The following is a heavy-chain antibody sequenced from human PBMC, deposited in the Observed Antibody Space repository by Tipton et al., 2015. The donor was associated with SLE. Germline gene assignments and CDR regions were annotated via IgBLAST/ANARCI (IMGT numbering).Heavy chain of an antibody. CDR1: GGSISGYY. V-gene: IGHV4-4*07. D-gene: IGHD3-10*01. CDR3: ARAEEYYGLGNWFDP. Sequence: TLSLTCTIYGGSISGYYWSWIRQPAGKGLEWIGGIYTSGSTNYNPSLKSRVTMSVDTSKNQFSLKLSSVTAADTAVYYCARAEEYYGLGNWFDPWGQGTLVTVSS. CDR2: IYTSGST. J-gene: IGHJ5*02.